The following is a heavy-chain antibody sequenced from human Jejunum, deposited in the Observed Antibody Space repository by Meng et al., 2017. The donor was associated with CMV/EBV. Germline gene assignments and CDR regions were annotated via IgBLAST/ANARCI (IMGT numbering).Heavy chain of an antibody. V-gene: IGHV4-59*08. D-gene: IGHD6-13*01. CDR3: ARQGGGYSTSWCDY. Sequence: QVQLQESGPGLVKPSETLSLTCTVSIGSLSTYYCGWIRQPPGKGLEWIWFFYNAGSTKYNPPLKSQVTSSVDTSKNLFSLKLNSGTAADTAVYYCARQGGGYSTSWCDYWGQGLLVTVSS. CDR1: IGSLSTYY. CDR2: FYNAGST. J-gene: IGHJ4*01.